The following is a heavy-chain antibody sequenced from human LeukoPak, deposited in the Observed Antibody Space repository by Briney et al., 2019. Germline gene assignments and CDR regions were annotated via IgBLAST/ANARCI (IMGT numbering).Heavy chain of an antibody. Sequence: GGSLRLSCAASGFTFSSYAMSWVRQAPGKGLEWVSAISGSGGSTYYADSVKGRFTISRDNSKNTLYLQMNSLRAEDTAVYYCAKDLRLAVPAAIRNNYGGQGTLVTVS. D-gene: IGHD2-2*02. V-gene: IGHV3-23*01. CDR3: AKDLRLAVPAAIRNNY. CDR1: GFTFSSYA. J-gene: IGHJ4*02. CDR2: ISGSGGST.